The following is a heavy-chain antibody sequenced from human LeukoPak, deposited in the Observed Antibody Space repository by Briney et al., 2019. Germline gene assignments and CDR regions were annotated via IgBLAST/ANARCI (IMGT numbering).Heavy chain of an antibody. Sequence: SETLSLTCTVSGNSISSGDYYWSWIRQPAGKGLEWIGRIYTSGSTNYNPSLKSRVTISVDTSKNQFSLKLSSVTAADTAVYYCARVSIAASYYMDVWGKGTTVTISS. CDR2: IYTSGST. V-gene: IGHV4-61*02. J-gene: IGHJ6*03. D-gene: IGHD6-6*01. CDR3: ARVSIAASYYMDV. CDR1: GNSISSGDYY.